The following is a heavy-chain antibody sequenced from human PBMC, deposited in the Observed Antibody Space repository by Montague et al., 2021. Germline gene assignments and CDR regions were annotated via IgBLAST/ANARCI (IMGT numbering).Heavy chain of an antibody. D-gene: IGHD6-25*01. J-gene: IGHJ5*02. Sequence: SLRLSWAASGFTFSNYWMHWVRQAPGKGLVWVSHIKYDGSRTGYADSVEGRFTISRDNAKNTLYLQMNSLRVDDTAVYYCARLAFAAALDPWGQGTLVTVSS. CDR2: IKYDGSRT. CDR3: ARLAFAAALDP. CDR1: GFTFSNYW. V-gene: IGHV3-74*01.